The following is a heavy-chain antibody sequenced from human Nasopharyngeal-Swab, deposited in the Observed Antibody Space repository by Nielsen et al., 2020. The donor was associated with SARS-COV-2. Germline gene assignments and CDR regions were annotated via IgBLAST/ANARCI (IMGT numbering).Heavy chain of an antibody. CDR3: TTSYWWGVFDP. J-gene: IGHJ5*02. D-gene: IGHD3-10*01. Sequence: LSLPYAASGFTFSNAWMSWFRQAPGRGLEWVGRIKSNSDGETRDYAAPVKRRFTVSREDSKNKVFLQMKSLKTEDTAVYYCTTSYWWGVFDPWGQGTLVTVSS. CDR2: IKSNSDGETR. CDR1: GFTFSNAW. V-gene: IGHV3-15*01.